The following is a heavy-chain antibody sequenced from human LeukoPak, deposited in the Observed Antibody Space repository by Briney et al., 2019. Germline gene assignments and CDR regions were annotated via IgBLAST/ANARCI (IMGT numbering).Heavy chain of an antibody. CDR2: IKQDGSEK. CDR1: GFNFGRYW. V-gene: IGHV3-7*05. CDR3: ARQHSSDSHYR. D-gene: IGHD3-22*01. Sequence: GGSLRLFCAASGFNFGRYWLSWIRQAPGKGLEWVANIKQDGSEKYYVDSVKGRFTISRDNAKNSLFLRMNSPRAEDTAVYYCARQHSSDSHYRWGQGTLVTVSS. J-gene: IGHJ4*02.